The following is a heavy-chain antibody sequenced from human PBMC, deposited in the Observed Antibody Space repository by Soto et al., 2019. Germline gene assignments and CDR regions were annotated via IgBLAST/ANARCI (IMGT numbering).Heavy chain of an antibody. D-gene: IGHD2-8*01. J-gene: IGHJ4*02. CDR2: INHSGSI. V-gene: IGHV4-34*01. Sequence: LSLTFAVYGGSFSGYYWSWIRQPPGKGLEWIGEINHSGSINYNPSLKSRVTISVDTSKNQFSLKLRSVTAADTAIYYCARGNGMLLAVQGDAPDKYYLDSWSQGTLVTVSS. CDR1: GGSFSGYY. CDR3: ARGNGMLLAVQGDAPDKYYLDS.